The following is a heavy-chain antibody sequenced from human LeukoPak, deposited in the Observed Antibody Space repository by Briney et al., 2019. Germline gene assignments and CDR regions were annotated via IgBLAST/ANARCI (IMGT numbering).Heavy chain of an antibody. Sequence: GGSLRLSCAASGFTFSSYAMHWVRQAPGKGLEWVAVISYEGSNKHCADSVNGRFTNSIDNSKNTLYLQMSSLRAEDTAVYYCARDRVGYWGQGTLVTVSS. CDR1: GFTFSSYA. J-gene: IGHJ4*02. CDR3: ARDRVGY. V-gene: IGHV3-30-3*01. CDR2: ISYEGSNK. D-gene: IGHD1-26*01.